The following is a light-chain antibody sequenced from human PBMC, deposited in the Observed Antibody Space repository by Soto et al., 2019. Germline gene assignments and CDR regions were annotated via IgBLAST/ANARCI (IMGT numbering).Light chain of an antibody. Sequence: DVVMTQSPLSLPVTLGQPASISCRSSQSLVYSDGNTYLYWFLQRPGQPPRRLIYQVSNRDSGVPDRFSGSGSGTDFTLRISRVEVEDGGVYYCMEGTLWWTFCPGTNVDIK. CDR3: MEGTLWWT. V-gene: IGKV2-30*01. J-gene: IGKJ1*01. CDR1: QSLVYSDGNTY. CDR2: QVS.